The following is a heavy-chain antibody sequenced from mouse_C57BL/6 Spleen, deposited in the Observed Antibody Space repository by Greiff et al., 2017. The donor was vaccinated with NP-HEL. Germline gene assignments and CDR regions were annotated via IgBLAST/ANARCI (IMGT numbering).Heavy chain of an antibody. J-gene: IGHJ4*01. CDR2: IDPSDSET. V-gene: IGHV1-52*01. CDR3: ARSGGSTMSTTGAMDY. CDR1: GYTFTSYW. D-gene: IGHD2-4*01. Sequence: QVQLQQSGAELVRPGSSVKLSCKASGYTFTSYWMHWVKQRPIQGLEWIGNIDPSDSETHYTQKFKDKATLHVDKSSSTAYMQLSSPTSEDAAVYYCARSGGSTMSTTGAMDYWGQGTSVTVSS.